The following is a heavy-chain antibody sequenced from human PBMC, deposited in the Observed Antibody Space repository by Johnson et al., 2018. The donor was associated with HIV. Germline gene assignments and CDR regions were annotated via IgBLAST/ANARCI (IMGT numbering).Heavy chain of an antibody. CDR1: GFTFDDYT. CDR2: ISWDGGST. V-gene: IGHV3-43*01. CDR3: ATDPPGMSSTSERDAFDI. J-gene: IGHJ3*02. Sequence: VQLVESGGVVVQPGGSLRLSCAASGFTFDDYTMHWVRQAPGKGLEWDSLISWDGGSTYYADSVKGRFTISRDNSKNTLYLQMNSLKTEDTAVYYCATDPPGMSSTSERDAFDIWGQGTMVTVSS. D-gene: IGHD2-2*01.